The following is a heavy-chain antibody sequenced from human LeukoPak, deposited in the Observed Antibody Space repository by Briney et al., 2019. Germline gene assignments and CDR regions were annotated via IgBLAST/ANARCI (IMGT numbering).Heavy chain of an antibody. CDR3: ARNLVGDYYYGMDV. CDR1: GFTFSSYS. J-gene: IGHJ6*02. Sequence: GGSLRLSCAASGFTFSSYSMNWVRQAPGRGLEWVAVISYDGSNKYYADSVKGRFTISRDNSKNTLYLQMNSLRAEDTAVYYCARNLVGDYYYGMDVWGQGTTVTVSS. CDR2: ISYDGSNK. D-gene: IGHD2-15*01. V-gene: IGHV3-30*03.